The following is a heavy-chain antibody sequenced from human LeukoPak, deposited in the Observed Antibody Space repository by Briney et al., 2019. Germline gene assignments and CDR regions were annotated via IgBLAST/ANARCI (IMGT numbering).Heavy chain of an antibody. V-gene: IGHV1-18*01. J-gene: IGHJ3*02. CDR2: ISAYNGNT. Sequence: GASVKVSCKASGYTFTSYGISWVRQAPGQGLEWMGWISAYNGNTNYAQKLQGRVTMTTDTSTSTAYMELRSLRSDDTAVYYCAREGDRYCSSTSCSTWGAFDIWGQGQWSPSLQ. D-gene: IGHD2-2*01. CDR1: GYTFTSYG. CDR3: AREGDRYCSSTSCSTWGAFDI.